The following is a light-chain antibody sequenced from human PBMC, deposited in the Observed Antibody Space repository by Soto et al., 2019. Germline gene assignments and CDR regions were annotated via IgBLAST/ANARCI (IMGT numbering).Light chain of an antibody. Sequence: DIQMTQSPSSLSASVGDRVTITCRASQGISSYLNWYQQKPGKAPKLLIYAASSLQSGVPSRFSGSGSGTDFTLTISSLQPEDFATYYCQKSYSTPPVTFGQGTRLEIK. CDR1: QGISSY. CDR2: AAS. V-gene: IGKV1-39*01. CDR3: QKSYSTPPVT. J-gene: IGKJ5*01.